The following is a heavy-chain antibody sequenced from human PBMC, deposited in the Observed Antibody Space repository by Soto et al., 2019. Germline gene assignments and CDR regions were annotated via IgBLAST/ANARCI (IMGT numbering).Heavy chain of an antibody. J-gene: IGHJ5*02. V-gene: IGHV1-2*02. CDR1: GYTFTNYY. CDR2: MNPRRGCS. Sequence: ASVKVSCKASGYTFTNYYMLWLRQAPGQGREWMGWMNPRRGCSKYAQAFQDRGTMTRDASISTAYMEMTSWRHGDTAVYFCARSHDSTSYPLNLWGPGTRGTVSP. D-gene: IGHD4-4*01. CDR3: ARSHDSTSYPLNL.